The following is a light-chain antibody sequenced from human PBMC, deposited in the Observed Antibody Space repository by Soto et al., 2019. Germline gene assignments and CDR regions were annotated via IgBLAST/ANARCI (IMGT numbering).Light chain of an antibody. CDR2: ATS. V-gene: IGKV1-12*01. CDR1: QRIDNW. Sequence: DVQMTQSPSSVSASVGDRVTISCRASQRIDNWLAWYQQKPGEAPRLLIYATSNSQRGVPSRFSGSGSGTDFTLTIDSLQPEDFATYYCQQGNRFPRTFGGGTKVVIK. CDR3: QQGNRFPRT. J-gene: IGKJ4*01.